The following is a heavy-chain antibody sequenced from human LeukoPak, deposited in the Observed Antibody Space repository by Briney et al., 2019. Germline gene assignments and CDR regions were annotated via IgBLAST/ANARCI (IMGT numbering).Heavy chain of an antibody. D-gene: IGHD3-22*01. CDR2: IYSDGST. CDR3: ARGSFYGSSVDY. V-gene: IGHV3-66*01. Sequence: GGSLRLSCTASGFTVSSNFMNWVRQAPGKGLEWVSVIYSDGSTYFADSVKGRFIISRDTSVNTLYLQMNSLRVEDTAVYYCARGSFYGSSVDYWGQGTLVTVSS. CDR1: GFTVSSNF. J-gene: IGHJ4*02.